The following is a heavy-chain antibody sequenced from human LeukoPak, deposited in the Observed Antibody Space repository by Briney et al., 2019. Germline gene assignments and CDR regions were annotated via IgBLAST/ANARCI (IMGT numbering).Heavy chain of an antibody. CDR3: AREGHRLKYCSSTSCYGGQFDP. CDR1: GFTFSSYW. V-gene: IGHV3-74*01. CDR2: INSDGSST. J-gene: IGHJ5*02. Sequence: GGSLRLSCAASGFTFSSYWMHWVRQAPGKGLVWVSRINSDGSSTSYADSVKGRFTISRDNAKNTLYLQMNSLRAEDTALYHCAREGHRLKYCSSTSCYGGQFDPWGQGTLVTVSS. D-gene: IGHD2-2*01.